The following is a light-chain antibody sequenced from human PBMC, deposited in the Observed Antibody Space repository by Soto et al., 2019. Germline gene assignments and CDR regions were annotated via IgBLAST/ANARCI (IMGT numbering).Light chain of an antibody. CDR2: EVT. CDR3: SSYAGSNNGV. V-gene: IGLV2-8*01. CDR1: SSDIGGHNY. Sequence: QSALTQPPSASGTPGQSVTISCTGTSSDIGGHNYVSWYQQHPGKAPKVMIYEVTKRPSGVPDRFSGSKSGNTASLTVSGLQAEDEADYYCSSYAGSNNGVFGGGTKLTVL. J-gene: IGLJ3*02.